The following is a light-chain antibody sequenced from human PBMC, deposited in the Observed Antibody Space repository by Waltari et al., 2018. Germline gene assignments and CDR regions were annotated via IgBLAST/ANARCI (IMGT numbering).Light chain of an antibody. CDR3: QAWDSNNVV. J-gene: IGLJ2*01. CDR1: TFGDRY. CDR2: QDI. Sequence: YGLTQPPPMSVSPGQTATIPCTGDTFGDRYFSWHQQRPGQSPVLVTSQDIKRPSGIPDRFSVSNSGNTATLTISGTQTMDEADYFCQAWDSNNVVFGGGTRLTIL. V-gene: IGLV3-1*01.